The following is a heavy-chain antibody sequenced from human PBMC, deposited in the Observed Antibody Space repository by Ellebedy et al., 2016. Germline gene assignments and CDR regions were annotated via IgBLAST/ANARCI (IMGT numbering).Heavy chain of an antibody. J-gene: IGHJ6*02. D-gene: IGHD3-10*01. CDR1: GFTFSDYY. V-gene: IGHV3-11*03. CDR3: ARFLNKSESRSSLSPYYYGLDV. Sequence: GESLKISXAASGFTFSDYYMSWIRQAPGKWLEWVSYISSRSSYTNYADSVKGRFTISGDKAKNSLYLQMNSLRAEDTAVYYCARFLNKSESRSSLSPYYYGLDVWGQGTTVTVSS. CDR2: ISSRSSYT.